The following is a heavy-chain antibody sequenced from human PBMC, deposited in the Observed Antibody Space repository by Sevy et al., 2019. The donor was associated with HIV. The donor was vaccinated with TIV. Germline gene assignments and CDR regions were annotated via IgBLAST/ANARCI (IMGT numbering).Heavy chain of an antibody. CDR1: EFTFSSYN. D-gene: IGHD1-26*01. J-gene: IGHJ4*02. CDR3: ARGPPDGSYDYFDY. Sequence: GGSLRPSCAASEFTFSSYNMNWVRQAPGKGLEWVSSISGSSNYIYYAESVKGRFRISRDNVKDTLYLQMNSLRADDTAVYYCARGPPDGSYDYFDYWGQGTLVTVSS. V-gene: IGHV3-21*06. CDR2: ISGSSNYI.